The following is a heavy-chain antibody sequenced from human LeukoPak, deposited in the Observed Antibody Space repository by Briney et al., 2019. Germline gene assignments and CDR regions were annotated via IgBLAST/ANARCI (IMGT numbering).Heavy chain of an antibody. D-gene: IGHD2-2*03. CDR1: GFTFSSYA. J-gene: IGHJ6*03. Sequence: PGGSLRLSCAASGFTFSSYAMHWVRQAPGKGLEWVAVIPYDGSNKYYADSVKGRFTISRDNSKNTLYLQMNNLRAEDTAVYYCARCLLDIVVVPAASYYYYYYMDVWGKGTTVTVSS. CDR2: IPYDGSNK. V-gene: IGHV3-30*04. CDR3: ARCLLDIVVVPAASYYYYYYMDV.